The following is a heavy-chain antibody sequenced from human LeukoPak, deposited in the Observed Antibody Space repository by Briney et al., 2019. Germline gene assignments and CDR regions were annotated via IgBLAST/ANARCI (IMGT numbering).Heavy chain of an antibody. J-gene: IGHJ6*03. D-gene: IGHD2-15*01. Sequence: ASVKVSCKASGGTFSSYAISWVRQAPGQGLEWMGGIIPIFGTANYAQKFQGRVTITTDESTSTAYMELSSLRSEDTAVYYCATQASCSGGSCYYYYYMDVWGKGTTVTVSS. V-gene: IGHV1-69*05. CDR2: IIPIFGTA. CDR1: GGTFSSYA. CDR3: ATQASCSGGSCYYYYYMDV.